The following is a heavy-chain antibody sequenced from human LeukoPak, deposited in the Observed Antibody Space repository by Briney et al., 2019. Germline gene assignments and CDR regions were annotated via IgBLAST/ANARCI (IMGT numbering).Heavy chain of an antibody. CDR1: GFTFTTYG. D-gene: IGHD2-2*01. J-gene: IGHJ4*02. CDR2: ISNDGTTQ. Sequence: GGSLRLSCAASGFTFTTYGMHWVRQAPGNGLEWVAVISNDGTTQNHVESVKGRFTISRDNSRNTVYLQMNSLRTEDTALYYCAKDALLYSTRPFDYWGQGTLVTVSS. V-gene: IGHV3-30*18. CDR3: AKDALLYSTRPFDY.